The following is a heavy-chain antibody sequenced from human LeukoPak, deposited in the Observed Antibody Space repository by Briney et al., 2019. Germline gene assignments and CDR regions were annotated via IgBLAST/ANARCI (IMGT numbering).Heavy chain of an antibody. CDR2: TYYRSAWYN. V-gene: IGHV6-1*01. J-gene: IGHJ5*02. Sequence: SQTLSLTCAISGDSVSSKSAAWNWIRQSPSRGLEWLGRTYYRSAWYNDYAVSVRGRITVNPDTSKNQFSLHLNSVTPEDTAVYYCARRLTQYDCFDPWGQGILVTVSS. D-gene: IGHD2-2*01. CDR3: ARRLTQYDCFDP. CDR1: GDSVSSKSAA.